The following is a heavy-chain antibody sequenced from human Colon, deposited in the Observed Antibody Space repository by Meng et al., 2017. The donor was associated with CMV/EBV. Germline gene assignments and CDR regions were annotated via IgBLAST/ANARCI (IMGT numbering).Heavy chain of an antibody. CDR1: GYTFSDYY. V-gene: IGHV1-2*02. D-gene: IGHD6-19*01. CDR3: VRSSGWSLIGY. J-gene: IGHJ4*02. Sequence: QVQLVQSGAGVKEPGASVKVSCKTSGYTFSDYYMHWVRQAPGQGLEWMGWIRSDGSATNYAQKFRGRVTMTRDASVSTAYMELSGLTSDDTAVYFCVRSSGWSLIGYWGPGALVTVSS. CDR2: IRSDGSAT.